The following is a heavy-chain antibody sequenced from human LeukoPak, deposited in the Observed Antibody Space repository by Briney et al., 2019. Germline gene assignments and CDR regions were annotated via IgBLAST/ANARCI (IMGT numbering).Heavy chain of an antibody. Sequence: ASVKASCKASGYTFTGYYMHWVRQAPGQGLEWMGWINPNSGGTNYAQKFQGRVTMTRDTSISTACMELSRLRSDDTAVYYCARDRYCSSTSCDAEYFQHWGQGTLVTVSS. V-gene: IGHV1-2*02. CDR2: INPNSGGT. D-gene: IGHD2-2*01. J-gene: IGHJ1*01. CDR1: GYTFTGYY. CDR3: ARDRYCSSTSCDAEYFQH.